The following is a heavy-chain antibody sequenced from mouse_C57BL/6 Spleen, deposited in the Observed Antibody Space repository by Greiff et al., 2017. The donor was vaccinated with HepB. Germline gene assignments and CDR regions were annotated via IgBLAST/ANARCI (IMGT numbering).Heavy chain of an antibody. CDR3: ARCTTVVADYFDY. V-gene: IGHV1-54*01. CDR2: INPGSGGT. Sequence: QVQLKQSGAELVRPGTSVKVSCKASGYAFTNYLIEWVKQRPGQGLEWIGVINPGSGGTNYNEKFKGKATLTADKSSSTAYMQLSSLTSEDSAVYFCARCTTVVADYFDYWGQGTTLTVSS. CDR1: GYAFTNYL. J-gene: IGHJ2*01. D-gene: IGHD1-1*01.